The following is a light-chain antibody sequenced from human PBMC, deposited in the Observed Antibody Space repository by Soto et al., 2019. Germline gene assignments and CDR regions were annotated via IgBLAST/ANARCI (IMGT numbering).Light chain of an antibody. J-gene: IGKJ4*01. CDR2: HAS. CDR3: QQYDNLPLT. Sequence: VQMTQSPSSLSASIGSRVTINCQASQNITNNLSWYQQKPGKAPNILIYHASNLETGVPSRFSGSGYGTDFNFTISSLQPEDIATYYCQQYDNLPLTFGGGTKVDIK. CDR1: QNITNN. V-gene: IGKV1-33*01.